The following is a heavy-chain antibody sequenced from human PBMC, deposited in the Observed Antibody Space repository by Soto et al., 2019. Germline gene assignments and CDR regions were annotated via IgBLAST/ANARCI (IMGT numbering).Heavy chain of an antibody. V-gene: IGHV3-9*01. CDR1: GFTFDDYA. J-gene: IGHJ4*02. CDR3: AKAVSVATIGSPFDY. D-gene: IGHD5-12*01. CDR2: ISWNSGSI. Sequence: EVQLVESGGGLVQPGRSLRLSCAASGFTFDDYAMHWVRQAPGKGLEWVSGISWNSGSIGYADSVKGRFTISRDNAKNSLYLQMNSLRAEDTALYYCAKAVSVATIGSPFDYWGQGTLVTVSS.